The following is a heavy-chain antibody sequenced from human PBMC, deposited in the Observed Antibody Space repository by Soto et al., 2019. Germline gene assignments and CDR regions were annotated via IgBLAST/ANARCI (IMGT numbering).Heavy chain of an antibody. J-gene: IGHJ6*02. V-gene: IGHV5-51*01. CDR2: IYPGDSDT. CDR1: GYSFTSYW. Sequence: PGESLKISCKGSGYSFTSYWIVWVRQMPGKGLEWMGIIYPGDSDTRYSPSFQGQVTISADKSISTAYLQWSSLKASDTAMYYCARQIDFGDANSSSGMYVCGQGTTVPVS. CDR3: ARQIDFGDANSSSGMYV. D-gene: IGHD4-17*01.